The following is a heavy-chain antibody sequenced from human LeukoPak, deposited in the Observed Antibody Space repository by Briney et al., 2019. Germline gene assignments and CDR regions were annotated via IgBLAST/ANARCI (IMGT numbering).Heavy chain of an antibody. D-gene: IGHD4-11*01. CDR3: AKDDSDYHYYYYYGMDV. J-gene: IGHJ6*02. CDR2: ISGSGGST. CDR1: RFTFSSSA. Sequence: GGSLRLSCAASRFTFSSSAMSWVRQAPGKGVEWVSAISGSGGSTYYADSVKGRFTISRDNSKNTLYLQMNSLRAEDTAVYYCAKDDSDYHYYYYYGMDVWGQGTTVTVSS. V-gene: IGHV3-23*01.